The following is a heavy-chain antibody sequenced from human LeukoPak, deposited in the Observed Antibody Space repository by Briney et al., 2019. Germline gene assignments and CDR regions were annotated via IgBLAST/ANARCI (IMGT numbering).Heavy chain of an antibody. D-gene: IGHD6-6*01. CDR2: ISSSSSFI. CDR3: ARDGPSSSSKMKGYYDY. Sequence: PGGSLRLSCAASGFTFSSYSMNWVRHAPGKGLEWVSYISSSSSFIYYADSVKGRFTISRDNAKNSLYLQMNSLRDEDTAVYYCARDGPSSSSKMKGYYDYWGQGTLVTVSS. J-gene: IGHJ4*02. V-gene: IGHV3-21*05. CDR1: GFTFSSYS.